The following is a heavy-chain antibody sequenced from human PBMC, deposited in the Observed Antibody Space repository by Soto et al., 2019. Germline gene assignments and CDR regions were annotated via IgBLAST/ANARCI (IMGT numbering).Heavy chain of an antibody. CDR1: GGSFSGYY. Sequence: SETLSLTCAVYGGSFSGYYWSWIRQPPGKGLEWIGEINHSGSTNYNPSLKSRVTISVDTSKNQFSLKLSSVTAADTAVYYCARGPASFYGDYGYYFDYWGQGTLVTVSS. CDR3: ARGPASFYGDYGYYFDY. J-gene: IGHJ4*02. D-gene: IGHD4-17*01. CDR2: INHSGST. V-gene: IGHV4-34*01.